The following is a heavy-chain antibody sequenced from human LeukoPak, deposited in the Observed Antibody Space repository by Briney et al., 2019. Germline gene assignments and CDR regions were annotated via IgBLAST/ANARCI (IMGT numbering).Heavy chain of an antibody. CDR3: ARDRAFAYYYDSSGYYQPYFDY. CDR1: GFTFSSYE. Sequence: PGGSLRLSCAASGFTFSSYEMNWVRQAPGKGLEWVSCISSSGSTIYYADSVKGRFTISRDNAKNSLYLQMNSLRAEDTAVYYCARDRAFAYYYDSSGYYQPYFDYWGQGTLVTVSS. CDR2: ISSSGSTI. V-gene: IGHV3-48*03. J-gene: IGHJ4*02. D-gene: IGHD3-22*01.